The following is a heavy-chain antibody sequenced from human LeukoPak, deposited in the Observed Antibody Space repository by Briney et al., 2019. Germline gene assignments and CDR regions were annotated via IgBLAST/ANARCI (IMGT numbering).Heavy chain of an antibody. V-gene: IGHV4-4*09. J-gene: IGHJ4*02. D-gene: IGHD3-10*01. CDR2: IYTSGST. CDR3: ARHGFGFGESIFDY. Sequence: SATLSLTCTVSSGSISSYYWSWSRQPPGKGLEWIGYIYTSGSTNYNPSLKSRVTISVDTSKNQFSLKLSSVTAADTAVYYCARHGFGFGESIFDYWGQGTLVTVSS. CDR1: SGSISSYY.